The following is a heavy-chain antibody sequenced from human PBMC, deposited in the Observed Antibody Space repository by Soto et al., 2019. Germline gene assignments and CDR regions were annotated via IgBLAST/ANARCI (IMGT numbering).Heavy chain of an antibody. D-gene: IGHD6-19*01. Sequence: QVQLQQWGAGLLKPSETLSLTCAVYGGSFSGYYWSWIRQPPGKGLEWLGEIKPSGSTNYNPSLKSRVTISVDTSINQFSLNVSSVTAADTAVYYCAGERTFNGWPSARDYWGQGNMVTVSS. CDR3: AGERTFNGWPSARDY. J-gene: IGHJ4*02. V-gene: IGHV4-34*01. CDR1: GGSFSGYY. CDR2: IKPSGST.